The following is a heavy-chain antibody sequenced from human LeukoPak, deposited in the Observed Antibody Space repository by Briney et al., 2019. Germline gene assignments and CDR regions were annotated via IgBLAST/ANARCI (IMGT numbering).Heavy chain of an antibody. V-gene: IGHV1-69*06. D-gene: IGHD3-9*01. Sequence: SVTVSCKASGGTFSCYAISWMRQAPGQGLDWMGGIIPIFGTANYAQKFQGRVTITADKSTSTAYLELRSMRSEDTAVYYCGLLRYFDWFPRANFDYWGQGTLVTVSS. CDR2: IIPIFGTA. CDR3: GLLRYFDWFPRANFDY. CDR1: GGTFSCYA. J-gene: IGHJ4*02.